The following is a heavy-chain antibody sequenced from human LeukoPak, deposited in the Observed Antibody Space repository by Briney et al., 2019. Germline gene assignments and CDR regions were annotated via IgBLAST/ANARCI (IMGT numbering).Heavy chain of an antibody. D-gene: IGHD3-10*01. CDR1: GGSISTYY. CDR3: ARSELLWFGKVNSGFDF. V-gene: IGHV4-59*01. Sequence: NPSETLSLTCTVSGGSISTYYWSWIRQPPGKGLEWIGYVYYSGSTNYNPSLMSRVTISVDTSENQFSLKLSSVTAADTAMYYCARSELLWFGKVNSGFDFWGQGTLVTVSS. J-gene: IGHJ4*02. CDR2: VYYSGST.